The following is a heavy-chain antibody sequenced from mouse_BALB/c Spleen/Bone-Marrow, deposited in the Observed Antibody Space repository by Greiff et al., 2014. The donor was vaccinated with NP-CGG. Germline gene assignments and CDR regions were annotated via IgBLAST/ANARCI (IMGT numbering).Heavy chain of an antibody. CDR1: GFNIKDTY. CDR2: IDPANGHT. J-gene: IGHJ4*01. V-gene: IGHV14-3*02. Sequence: EVQLQQSGAELVKPGASVKLSCTASGFNIKDTYMYWEKQRPEQGLEWIGRIDPANGHTIYDPKFQGKATITADASSNTAYLQLSSLTSEDTAVYYCAVYGYAMDYWGQGTSVTVSS. D-gene: IGHD1-1*01. CDR3: AVYGYAMDY.